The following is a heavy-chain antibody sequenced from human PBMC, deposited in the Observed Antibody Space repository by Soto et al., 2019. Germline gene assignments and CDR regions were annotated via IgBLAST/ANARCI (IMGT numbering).Heavy chain of an antibody. Sequence: QITLKESGPTLVKPTQTLTLTCTFSGFSLSTSGVGVGWIRQPPGKALERLALIYWDDDKRYSPSLKSRHTIATDAANSQVVLTMTNMDPVDTATYDCEHKKVRGVFVYWGQGTLVIVSS. J-gene: IGHJ4*02. CDR1: GFSLSTSGVG. CDR2: IYWDDDK. V-gene: IGHV2-5*02. D-gene: IGHD3-10*01. CDR3: EHKKVRGVFVY.